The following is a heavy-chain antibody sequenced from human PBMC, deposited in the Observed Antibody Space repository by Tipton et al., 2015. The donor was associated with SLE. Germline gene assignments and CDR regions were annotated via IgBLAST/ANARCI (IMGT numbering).Heavy chain of an antibody. D-gene: IGHD2-15*01. CDR3: VRGPKGSPPHGFDI. Sequence: SLRLSCAASGFTFSDHYMDWVRQALGKGLEWISYISSSGSNIFYADSVKGQVSISRDNAKNSLYLQMNSLRAEDTAVYYCVRGPKGSPPHGFDIWGQGTMVTVSS. CDR1: GFTFSDHY. CDR2: ISSSGSNI. J-gene: IGHJ3*02. V-gene: IGHV3-11*04.